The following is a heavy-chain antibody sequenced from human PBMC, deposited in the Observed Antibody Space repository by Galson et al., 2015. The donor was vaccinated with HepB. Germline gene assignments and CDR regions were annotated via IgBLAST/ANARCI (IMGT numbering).Heavy chain of an antibody. J-gene: IGHJ4*02. CDR3: VSMHNNRWAPFDY. V-gene: IGHV1-2*06. D-gene: IGHD1-14*01. CDR1: RYTFTGYY. Sequence: SVKVSCKASRYTFTGYYMYWVRQAPGQGLEWMGRINPNSGDTNYAQKFQGRATRTRDTSISTAYMELSRLLSDDTAVYYCVSMHNNRWAPFDYWGQGTLVTLSS. CDR2: INPNSGDT.